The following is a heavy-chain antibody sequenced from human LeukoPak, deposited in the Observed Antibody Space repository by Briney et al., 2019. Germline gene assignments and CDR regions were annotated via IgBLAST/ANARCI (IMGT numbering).Heavy chain of an antibody. D-gene: IGHD4-11*01. CDR1: GFTFSSYW. J-gene: IGHJ4*02. CDR3: ARVEGARGDYSFDY. Sequence: GGSLRLSCSASGFTFSSYWMSWVRQAPGKGLEWVSYISRSSSTIYYADSVKGRFTISRDNAKNSLYLQMNSLRAEDTAVYYCARVEGARGDYSFDYWGQGTLVTVSS. CDR2: ISRSSSTI. V-gene: IGHV3-48*01.